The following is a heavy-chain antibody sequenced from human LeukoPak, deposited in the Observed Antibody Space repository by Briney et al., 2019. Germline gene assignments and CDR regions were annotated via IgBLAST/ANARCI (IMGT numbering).Heavy chain of an antibody. Sequence: SETLSLTCTVSRGSISKYFWNWIRQPPGKGLEWLGYVSFSGNTNYNSSLKSRLTISVDPSKNQFFLNLTSPTAADTAVYYCARKSVVPAAMPEGAFDIWGQGTMVTVSS. CDR3: ARKSVVPAAMPEGAFDI. CDR2: VSFSGNT. J-gene: IGHJ3*02. V-gene: IGHV4-59*01. D-gene: IGHD2-2*01. CDR1: RGSISKYF.